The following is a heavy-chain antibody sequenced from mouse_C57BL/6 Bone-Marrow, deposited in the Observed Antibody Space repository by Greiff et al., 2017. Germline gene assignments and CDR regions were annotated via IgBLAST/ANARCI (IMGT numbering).Heavy chain of an antibody. Sequence: EVQLQQSGPVLVKPGASVKMSCKASGYTFTDYYMNWVKQSHGKSLEWIGVINPYNGGTSYNQKFKGKATLTVDKSSSTAYMELNSLTSEDSAVYCCARNYYYGNYLYAMDYWGQGTSVTVSS. CDR2: INPYNGGT. V-gene: IGHV1-19*01. D-gene: IGHD2-1*01. CDR1: GYTFTDYY. J-gene: IGHJ4*01. CDR3: ARNYYYGNYLYAMDY.